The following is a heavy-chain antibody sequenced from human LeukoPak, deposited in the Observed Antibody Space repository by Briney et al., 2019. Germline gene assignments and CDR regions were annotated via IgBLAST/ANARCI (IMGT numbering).Heavy chain of an antibody. J-gene: IGHJ6*03. Sequence: GGSLRLSCVVSGFSVSNDYVSWVRQAPGKGLEWVSSIGSSSSYIYYADSVKGRFTSSRDNAKNSLYLQMNSLRAEDTAVYYCARDGVKYFDWLLSYYYYYYMDVWGEGTTVTVSS. CDR2: IGSSSSYI. CDR1: GFSVSNDY. CDR3: ARDGVKYFDWLLSYYYYYYMDV. V-gene: IGHV3-21*01. D-gene: IGHD3-9*01.